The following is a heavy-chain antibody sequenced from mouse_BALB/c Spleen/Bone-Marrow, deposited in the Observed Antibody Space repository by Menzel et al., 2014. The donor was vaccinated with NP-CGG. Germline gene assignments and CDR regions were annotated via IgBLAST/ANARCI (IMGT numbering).Heavy chain of an antibody. CDR2: ISDGGSYT. CDR1: GFTFSDYY. J-gene: IGHJ4*01. Sequence: EVQLVESGGGLVKPGGSLKLSPPPSGFTFSDYYMYWVRQTPEKRLEWVAIISDGGSYTYYPDSVKGRFTISRDNAKNNLYLQMSSLKSDDTAMYYCARDRAYYRYDGYYYAMDYWGQGTSVTVSS. V-gene: IGHV5-4*02. CDR3: ARDRAYYRYDGYYYAMDY. D-gene: IGHD2-14*01.